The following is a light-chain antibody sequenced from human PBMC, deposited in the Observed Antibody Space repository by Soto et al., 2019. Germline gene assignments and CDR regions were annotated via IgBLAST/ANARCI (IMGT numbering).Light chain of an antibody. CDR2: DVS. Sequence: QSVLTQPASVSGSPGQSITISCTGTSSDVGGYNYVSWYQQHPGKAPRLMIYDVSNRPSGVSNRFSGSKSGNTASLTISVPQAEDEADSYCSSNTSSSNLLYVFGTGTKLTVL. V-gene: IGLV2-14*01. CDR3: SSNTSSSNLLYV. CDR1: SSDVGGYNY. J-gene: IGLJ1*01.